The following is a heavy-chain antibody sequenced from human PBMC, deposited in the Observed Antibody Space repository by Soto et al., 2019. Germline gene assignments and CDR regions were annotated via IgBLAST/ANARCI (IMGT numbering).Heavy chain of an antibody. V-gene: IGHV4-39*01. J-gene: IGHJ4*02. Sequence: QLQLQESGPGLVKPSETLSLTCTVSGGSVNNHNYYWGWIRQPPGKGLEWIGSIYYSGTTYYNPSLKSRVPVSVEPSQNQFSLKLRPVTAADTAFYCCARLWGPYYFDYWGQGTLVSVSS. CDR1: GGSVNNHNYY. CDR3: ARLWGPYYFDY. D-gene: IGHD7-27*01. CDR2: IYYSGTT.